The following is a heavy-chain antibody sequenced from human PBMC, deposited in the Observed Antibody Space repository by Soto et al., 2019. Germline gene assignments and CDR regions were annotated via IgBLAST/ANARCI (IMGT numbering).Heavy chain of an antibody. CDR2: IYYSGST. Sequence: SETLSLTCTVSGGSISSSSYYWGWIRQPPGKGLEWIGSIYYSGSTYYNPSLKSRVTISVDTSKNQFSLKLSSVTAADTAVYYCARRWYSSSSPYYYYYMDVRGKGTTVTVSS. V-gene: IGHV4-39*01. CDR1: GGSISSSSYY. CDR3: ARRWYSSSSPYYYYYMDV. D-gene: IGHD6-6*01. J-gene: IGHJ6*03.